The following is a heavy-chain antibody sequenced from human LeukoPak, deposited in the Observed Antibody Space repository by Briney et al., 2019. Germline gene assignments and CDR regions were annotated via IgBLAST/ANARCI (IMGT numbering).Heavy chain of an antibody. CDR1: GFTFSSYA. CDR3: ARGYCSGGSCYFDY. V-gene: IGHV3-48*03. D-gene: IGHD2-15*01. J-gene: IGHJ4*02. Sequence: GGSLRLSCAGSGFTFSSYAMNWVRQAPGKGLEWVSYISSSGSTTYYADSVKGRFTISRDNAKNSLYLQMNSLRAEDTAVYYCARGYCSGGSCYFDYWGQGTLVTVSS. CDR2: ISSSGSTT.